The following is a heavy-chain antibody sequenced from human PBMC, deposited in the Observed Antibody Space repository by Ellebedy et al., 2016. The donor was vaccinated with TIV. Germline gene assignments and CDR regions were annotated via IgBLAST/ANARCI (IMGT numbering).Heavy chain of an antibody. CDR1: GFTFSSYA. CDR2: ISTHSTLI. Sequence: PGGSLRLSCAASGFTFSSYAMHWVRQAPGKGLEWISFISTHSTLIDYRDSVKGRFTISRDNAKNSLSLEMNSLRGEDSAVYYCATFRFNWNYFDSWGQGTRVTVSS. CDR3: ATFRFNWNYFDS. J-gene: IGHJ4*02. V-gene: IGHV3-48*04. D-gene: IGHD1-20*01.